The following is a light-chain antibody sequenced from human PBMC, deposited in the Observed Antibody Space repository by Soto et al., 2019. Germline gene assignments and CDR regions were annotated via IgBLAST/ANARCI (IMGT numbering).Light chain of an antibody. V-gene: IGKV3-15*01. CDR3: QQYGTSPRT. J-gene: IGKJ1*01. CDR2: GAS. Sequence: EIVMTQSPATLSVSPWERATLSCRASQSVSSNLAWYQQKPGQAPRLLIYGASTRATGIPARFSGSGSGTDFTLTISGLEPEDFAVYYCQQYGTSPRTFGQGTKVDIK. CDR1: QSVSSN.